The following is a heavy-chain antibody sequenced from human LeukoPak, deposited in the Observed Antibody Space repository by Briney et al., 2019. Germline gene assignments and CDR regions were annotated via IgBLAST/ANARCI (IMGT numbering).Heavy chain of an antibody. J-gene: IGHJ6*03. D-gene: IGHD3-10*01. CDR3: ARVRVEKWFGELKLHRTYYMDV. Sequence: SETLSLTCTVSGGSISSSSYYWGWIRQPAGKGLEWIGRIYTSGSTNYNPSLKSRVTMSVDTSKNQFSLKLSSVTAADTAVYYCARVRVEKWFGELKLHRTYYMDVWGKGTTVTISS. CDR1: GGSISSSSYY. CDR2: IYTSGST. V-gene: IGHV4-61*02.